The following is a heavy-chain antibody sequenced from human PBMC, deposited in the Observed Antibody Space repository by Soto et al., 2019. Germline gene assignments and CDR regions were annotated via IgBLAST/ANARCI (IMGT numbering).Heavy chain of an antibody. D-gene: IGHD2-15*01. Sequence: TSETLSLTCAVSGGSISSSNWWSWVRQPPGKGLEWIGEIYHSGSTNYNPSLKSRVTISVDKSKNQFSLKLSSVTAADTAVYYCAATKDCSGGRCYYFDYWGQGSLVTVSS. CDR2: IYHSGST. J-gene: IGHJ4*02. V-gene: IGHV4-4*02. CDR1: GGSISSSNW. CDR3: AATKDCSGGRCYYFDY.